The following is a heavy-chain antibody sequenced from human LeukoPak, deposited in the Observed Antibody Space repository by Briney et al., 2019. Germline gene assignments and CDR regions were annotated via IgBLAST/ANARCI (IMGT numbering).Heavy chain of an antibody. D-gene: IGHD2-21*02. Sequence: SETLSLTYTVSGGSISSYYWSWIRQPPGKGLEWIGYIYYSGSTNYNPSLKSRVTISVDTSKNQFSLKLSSVTAADTAVYYCARPVNCGGDCYAFDIWGQGTMVTVSS. CDR2: IYYSGST. CDR1: GGSISSYY. V-gene: IGHV4-59*08. CDR3: ARPVNCGGDCYAFDI. J-gene: IGHJ3*02.